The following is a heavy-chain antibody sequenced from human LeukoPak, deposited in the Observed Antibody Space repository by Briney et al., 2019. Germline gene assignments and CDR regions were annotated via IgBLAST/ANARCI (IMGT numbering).Heavy chain of an antibody. Sequence: GSLRLSCAASGFTFSRYWMHWVRQAPGKGLVWVSRINSDGSITDYADSVKGRFIISRDNSKNTLSLQMNSLTADDTAVYYCVRGPRYYDDSGFHYGVFDIWGQGTVVTVSS. CDR2: INSDGSIT. V-gene: IGHV3-74*01. CDR3: VRGPRYYDDSGFHYGVFDI. J-gene: IGHJ3*02. CDR1: GFTFSRYW. D-gene: IGHD3-22*01.